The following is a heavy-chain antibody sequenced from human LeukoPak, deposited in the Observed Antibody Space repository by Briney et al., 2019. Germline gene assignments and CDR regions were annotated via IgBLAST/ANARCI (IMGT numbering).Heavy chain of an antibody. V-gene: IGHV3-30*04. J-gene: IGHJ6*02. CDR1: GFTFSSYA. Sequence: GGSLRLSCAASGFTFSSYAMHWVRQAPGKGLEWVAVISYDGRNKYYADSVKGRFTIYRDNSKNTLYLKMNSLRSEDTAVYCCARTYSSGWYGPSYYYYGMDVWGQGTTVTVSS. CDR3: ARTYSSGWYGPSYYYYGMDV. D-gene: IGHD6-19*01. CDR2: ISYDGRNK.